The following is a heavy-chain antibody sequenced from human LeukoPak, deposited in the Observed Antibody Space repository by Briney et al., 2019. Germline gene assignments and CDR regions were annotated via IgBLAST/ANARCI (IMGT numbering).Heavy chain of an antibody. Sequence: PGGSMRLSCAASGFTFSSYSMNWDRQAPGKGLEWVSSISSSSSYIYYADSVKGRFTISRDNAKNSLYLQMNSLRAEDTAVYYCARDFRNLGYVDYWGQGTLVTVSS. CDR3: ARDFRNLGYVDY. J-gene: IGHJ4*02. D-gene: IGHD1-14*01. CDR2: ISSSSSYI. V-gene: IGHV3-21*01. CDR1: GFTFSSYS.